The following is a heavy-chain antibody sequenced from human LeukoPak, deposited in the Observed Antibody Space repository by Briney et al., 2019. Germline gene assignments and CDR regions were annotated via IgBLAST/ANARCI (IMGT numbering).Heavy chain of an antibody. D-gene: IGHD6-19*01. J-gene: IGHJ4*02. CDR1: GFTFSSYA. Sequence: PPGGSLRPSCAASGFTFSSYAMSWVRQAPGKGLEWVSAISGSGGSTYYADSVKGRFTISRDNSKNTLYLQMNSLRAEDTAVYYCAKDKGGIAVAGNFDYWGQGTLVTVSS. CDR2: ISGSGGST. CDR3: AKDKGGIAVAGNFDY. V-gene: IGHV3-23*01.